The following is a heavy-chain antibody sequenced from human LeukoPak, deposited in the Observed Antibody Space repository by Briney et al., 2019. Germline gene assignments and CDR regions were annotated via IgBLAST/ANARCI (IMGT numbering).Heavy chain of an antibody. D-gene: IGHD5-18*01. J-gene: IGHJ1*01. CDR2: INPNSGGT. Sequence: ASVKVSCKASGGTFSSYTIGWVRQAPGQGLEWMGWINPNSGGTNYAQKFQGRVTMTRDTSISTAYMELSRLKSDDTAVYYCARGSFSADAPLVLDYFHHWGQGTLVTVSS. V-gene: IGHV1-2*02. CDR3: ARGSFSADAPLVLDYFHH. CDR1: GGTFSSYT.